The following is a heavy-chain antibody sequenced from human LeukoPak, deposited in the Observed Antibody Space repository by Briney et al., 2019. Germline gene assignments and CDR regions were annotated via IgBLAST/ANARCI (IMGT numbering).Heavy chain of an antibody. Sequence: PGRSLRLSCAASGFTFSSYAMHWVRQAPGKGLEWVSVISYDGSNKYYADSVKGRFTISRDNSKNTLYLQMNSLRADDTAVYYCAREGYCSGGICYSTMNWFDPWGQGTLVTVSS. V-gene: IGHV3-30-3*01. CDR2: ISYDGSNK. J-gene: IGHJ5*02. CDR3: AREGYCSGGICYSTMNWFDP. D-gene: IGHD2-15*01. CDR1: GFTFSSYA.